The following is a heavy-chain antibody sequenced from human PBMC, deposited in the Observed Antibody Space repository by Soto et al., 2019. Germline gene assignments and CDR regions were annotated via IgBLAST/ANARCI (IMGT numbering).Heavy chain of an antibody. J-gene: IGHJ4*02. D-gene: IGHD3-10*01. CDR2: IKRDGSEK. CDR1: GFTFSDYW. V-gene: IGHV3-7*05. Sequence: EVQLVESGGGLFQPGGSLRLSCAASGFTFSDYWMSWVRQAPGKGLECVANIKRDGSEKYYVDPVKGRFTISRDNAKNSLYLQMNSLRAEDTAVYYCATSMGRGGNDYWGQGTLVTVSS. CDR3: ATSMGRGGNDY.